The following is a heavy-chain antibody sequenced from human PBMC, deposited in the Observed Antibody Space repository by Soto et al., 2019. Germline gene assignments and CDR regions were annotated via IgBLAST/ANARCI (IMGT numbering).Heavy chain of an antibody. CDR1: GGSISSYY. CDR2: IYHSDSA. CDR3: TRGLWETEGYGMDV. Sequence: QVQLQESGPGLVKPSETLSLTCTVSGGSISSYYWSWIRQPPGKGLEYIGYIYHSDSANYNPSLARRDPISADTSKNQVSLKLRSVTAADTAVYYCTRGLWETEGYGMDVWGQGTAVTVS. V-gene: IGHV4-59*08. D-gene: IGHD3-16*01. J-gene: IGHJ6*02.